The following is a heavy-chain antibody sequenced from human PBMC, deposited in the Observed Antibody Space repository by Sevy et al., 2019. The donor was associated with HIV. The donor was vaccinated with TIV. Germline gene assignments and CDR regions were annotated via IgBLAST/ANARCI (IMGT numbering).Heavy chain of an antibody. CDR3: AMGSIAAAGYYYGMDV. V-gene: IGHV6-1*01. CDR1: GDSVSSNSAA. J-gene: IGHJ6*02. D-gene: IGHD6-13*01. Sequence: QSQTLSLTCAISGDSVSSNSAAWNWIRQSPSRGLEWLGRTYYRSKWYNDYAVSVKSRITINPDTSKNQFSLQLNSVTPKDTAVYYCAMGSIAAAGYYYGMDVWGQGTTVTVSS. CDR2: TYYRSKWYN.